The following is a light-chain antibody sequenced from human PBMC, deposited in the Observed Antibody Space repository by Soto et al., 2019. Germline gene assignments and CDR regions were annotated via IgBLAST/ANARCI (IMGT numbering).Light chain of an antibody. J-gene: IGLJ1*01. V-gene: IGLV1-44*01. CDR3: AAWDDSLDGYV. CDR2: SNN. Sequence: PRPRCRTAGQRFTISCSGSSTNIGSNTVNWYQQLPGTAPKLLIYSNNQRPSGVPDRFSGSKSGTSASLAISGLQSEDEADYYCAAWDDSLDGYVFGTGTKVTVL. CDR1: STNIGSNT.